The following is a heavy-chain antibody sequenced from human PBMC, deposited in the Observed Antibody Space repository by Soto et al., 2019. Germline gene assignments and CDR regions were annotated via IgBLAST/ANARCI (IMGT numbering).Heavy chain of an antibody. Sequence: GGSLRLSCAASGFTFSSYWMSWVRQAPGKGLEWVANIKQDGSEKYYVDSVKGRFTISRDNAKNSLYLQMNSLRAEDTAVYYCARVTGNGDYEVFYYYYMDVWAKGTTVTFSS. D-gene: IGHD4-17*01. V-gene: IGHV3-7*01. CDR2: IKQDGSEK. J-gene: IGHJ6*03. CDR1: GFTFSSYW. CDR3: ARVTGNGDYEVFYYYYMDV.